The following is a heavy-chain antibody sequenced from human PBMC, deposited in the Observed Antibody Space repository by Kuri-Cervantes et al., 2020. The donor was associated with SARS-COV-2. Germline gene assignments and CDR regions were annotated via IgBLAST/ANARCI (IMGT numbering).Heavy chain of an antibody. Sequence: LSLTCSASGFTFSSYGMHWVRQAPGKGLEWVAVISYDGSNKYYADSVKGRFTISRGNSKNTLYLQMNSLRAEDTAVYYCAKEEKVLRFLEWLGGMDVWGQGTTVTVSS. V-gene: IGHV3-30*18. CDR1: GFTFSSYG. J-gene: IGHJ6*02. CDR3: AKEEKVLRFLEWLGGMDV. CDR2: ISYDGSNK. D-gene: IGHD3-3*01.